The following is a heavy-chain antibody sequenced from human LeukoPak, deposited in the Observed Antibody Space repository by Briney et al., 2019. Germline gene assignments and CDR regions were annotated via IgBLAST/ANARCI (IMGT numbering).Heavy chain of an antibody. CDR1: GGSISSYY. J-gene: IGHJ4*02. V-gene: IGHV4-59*08. D-gene: IGHD4-17*01. CDR3: ARLGRSNQRYGATKDY. CDR2: IYYSGST. Sequence: SETLSLTCTVSGGSISSYYWSWIRQPPGKGLEWIGYIYYSGSTNYNPSLKSRVTISVDTSKNQFSLKLSSVTAADTAVYYCARLGRSNQRYGATKDYWGQGTLVTVSS.